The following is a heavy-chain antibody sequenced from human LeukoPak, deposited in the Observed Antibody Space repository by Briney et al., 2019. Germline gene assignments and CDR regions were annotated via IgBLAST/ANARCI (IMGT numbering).Heavy chain of an antibody. CDR1: GFTFSSYA. CDR2: ISGSGGST. D-gene: IGHD2-2*01. Sequence: GGSLRLSCAASGFTFSSYAMSWVRQAPGQGLEWVSAISGSGGSTYYADSVKGRFTISRDNSKNTLYLQMNSLRAEDTAVYYCAKSRSDIVVVPAAIYYYYYYMDVWGKGTTVTVSS. J-gene: IGHJ6*03. CDR3: AKSRSDIVVVPAAIYYYYYYMDV. V-gene: IGHV3-23*01.